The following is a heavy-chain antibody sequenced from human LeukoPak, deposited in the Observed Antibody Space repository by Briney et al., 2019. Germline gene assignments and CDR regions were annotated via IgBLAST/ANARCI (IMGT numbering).Heavy chain of an antibody. D-gene: IGHD6-19*01. J-gene: IGHJ4*02. Sequence: PGGSLRLSCAASGFTFSSYAMSWVRQAPGKGLEWVSSISSSSSYIYYADSVKGRFTISRDNAKSSLYLQMNSLRAEDTAVYYCARVEAYSSGWQAKGFIYFDYWAREPWSPSPQ. V-gene: IGHV3-21*01. CDR3: ARVEAYSSGWQAKGFIYFDY. CDR2: ISSSSSYI. CDR1: GFTFSSYA.